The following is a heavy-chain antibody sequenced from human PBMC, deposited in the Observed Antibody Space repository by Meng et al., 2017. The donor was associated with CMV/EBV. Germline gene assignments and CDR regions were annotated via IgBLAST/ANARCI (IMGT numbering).Heavy chain of an antibody. Sequence: GSLRLSCTVSGGSISSSSYYWGWIRQPPGKGLEWIGSIYYSGSTYYNPSLKSRVTISVDTSKNQFSLKLSSVTAADTAVYYCARGTANWGPYFDYWGQGTLVTVSS. CDR3: ARGTANWGPYFDY. CDR2: IYYSGST. J-gene: IGHJ4*02. D-gene: IGHD7-27*01. V-gene: IGHV4-39*01. CDR1: GGSISSSSYY.